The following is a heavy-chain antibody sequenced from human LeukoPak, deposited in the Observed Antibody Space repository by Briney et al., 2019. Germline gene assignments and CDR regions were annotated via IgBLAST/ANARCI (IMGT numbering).Heavy chain of an antibody. CDR2: ISSSGSTI. J-gene: IGHJ4*02. CDR1: GFTFSSYE. D-gene: IGHD2/OR15-2a*01. CDR3: ARILSMNSY. Sequence: PGGSLRLSCAASGFTFSSYEMNWVRQAPGKGLEWVSCISSSGSTIYYADSVKGRFTISRDNAKNSLSLQMNSLRADDTAVYYCARILSMNSYWGQGTLVTVSS. V-gene: IGHV3-48*03.